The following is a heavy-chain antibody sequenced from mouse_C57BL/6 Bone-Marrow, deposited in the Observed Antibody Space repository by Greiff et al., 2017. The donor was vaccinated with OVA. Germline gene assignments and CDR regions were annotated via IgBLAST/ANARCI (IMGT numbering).Heavy chain of an antibody. CDR1: GYTFTSYG. CDR3: ARRGLRRYFDV. Sequence: QVQLKQSGAELARPGASVKLSCKASGYTFTSYGISWVKQRTGQGLEWIGEIYPRSGNTYYNEKFKGKATLTADKSSSTAYMELRSLTSEDSAVYFCARRGLRRYFDVWGTGTTVTVSS. V-gene: IGHV1-81*01. D-gene: IGHD2-4*01. J-gene: IGHJ1*03. CDR2: IYPRSGNT.